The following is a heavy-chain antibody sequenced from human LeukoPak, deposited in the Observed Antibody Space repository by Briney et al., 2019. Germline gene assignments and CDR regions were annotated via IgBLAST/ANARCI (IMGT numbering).Heavy chain of an antibody. V-gene: IGHV4-59*01. Sequence: SETLSLTCTVSGGSISSYYWSWIRQPPGKGLEWIGYIHYSGTTNYNPSLKSRVTISVDTSKNQFSLKLSSVTAADTAVYYCARQKWELLRFYYYYYMDVWGKGTTVTISS. CDR1: GGSISSYY. CDR2: IHYSGTT. CDR3: ARQKWELLRFYYYYYMDV. D-gene: IGHD1-26*01. J-gene: IGHJ6*03.